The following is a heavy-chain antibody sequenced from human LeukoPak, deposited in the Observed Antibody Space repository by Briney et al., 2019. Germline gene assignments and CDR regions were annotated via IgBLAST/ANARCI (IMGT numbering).Heavy chain of an antibody. Sequence: GGSLRLSCVASGFIFSTSAMHWVRQAPGKGLEWVAFIRYDGSNKYYADSVKGRFTISRDNSKNTLYLQMNSLRAEDTAVYYCAKEVPDYYYYMDVWGKGTTVTISS. CDR3: AKEVPDYYYYMDV. J-gene: IGHJ6*03. CDR1: GFIFSTSA. V-gene: IGHV3-30*02. CDR2: IRYDGSNK.